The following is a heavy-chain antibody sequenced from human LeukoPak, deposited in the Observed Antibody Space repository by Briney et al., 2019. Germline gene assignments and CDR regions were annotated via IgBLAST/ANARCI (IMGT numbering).Heavy chain of an antibody. Sequence: SETLSLTCAVYGGSFSGYYWSWIRQPPGKGLEWIGEITHSGSTNYNPSLKSRVTISVDTSKNQFSLKLSSVTAADTAVYYCARAGKRWLQFGWFDYWGQGTLVTVSS. D-gene: IGHD5-24*01. CDR3: ARAGKRWLQFGWFDY. J-gene: IGHJ4*02. CDR2: ITHSGST. CDR1: GGSFSGYY. V-gene: IGHV4-34*01.